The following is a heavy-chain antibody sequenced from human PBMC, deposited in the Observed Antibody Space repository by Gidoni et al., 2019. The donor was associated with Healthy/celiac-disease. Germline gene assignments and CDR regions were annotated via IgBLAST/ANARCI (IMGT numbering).Heavy chain of an antibody. CDR3: ARFLGYYLDY. D-gene: IGHD3-22*01. CDR1: GFTFSSYA. J-gene: IGHJ4*02. Sequence: QVQLVESGGGVVQPGRSLRLSCAASGFTFSSYAMHWVRQAPGKGLEWVAVISYDGSNKYYADSVKGRFTISRDNSKNTLYLQMNSLRAEDTAVYYCARFLGYYLDYWGQGTLVTVSS. V-gene: IGHV3-30-3*01. CDR2: ISYDGSNK.